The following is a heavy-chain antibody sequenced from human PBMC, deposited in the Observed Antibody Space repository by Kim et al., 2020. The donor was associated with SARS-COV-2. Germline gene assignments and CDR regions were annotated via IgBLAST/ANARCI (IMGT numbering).Heavy chain of an antibody. CDR1: GFTFSSYS. CDR3: ARDGGDYDSSGYYYDYYYDYGVGV. Sequence: GGSLRLSCAASGFTFSSYSMNWVRQAPGKGLEWVSSISSSSSYIYYADSVKGRFTISRDNAKNSLYLQMNSLRAEDTAVYYCARDGGDYDSSGYYYDYYYDYGVGVWGPGTTVTVS. J-gene: IGHJ6*02. CDR2: ISSSSSYI. D-gene: IGHD3-22*01. V-gene: IGHV3-21*01.